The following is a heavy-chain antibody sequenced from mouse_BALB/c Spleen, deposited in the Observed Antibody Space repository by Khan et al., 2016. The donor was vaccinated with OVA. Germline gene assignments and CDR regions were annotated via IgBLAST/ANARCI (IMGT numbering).Heavy chain of an antibody. Sequence: QVQLQQSGAELAKPGASVKMSCKASGYTFINYWILWVKQRPGQGLEWIGYINPSTGYTEYNQNFKDKATLTADKSSSTAYMQLSSLTSEDSAVYYCAIRGLRWDLNYGGQGTTLTVSS. V-gene: IGHV1-7*01. CDR3: AIRGLRWDLNY. J-gene: IGHJ2*01. CDR1: GYTFINYW. D-gene: IGHD1-1*01. CDR2: INPSTGYT.